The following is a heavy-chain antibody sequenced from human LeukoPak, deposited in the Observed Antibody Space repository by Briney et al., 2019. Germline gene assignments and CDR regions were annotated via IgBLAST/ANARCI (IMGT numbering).Heavy chain of an antibody. D-gene: IGHD3-22*01. CDR1: GGSFSNHY. Sequence: SETLSLTCAVYGGSFSNHYWSWIRQPPGKGLEWIGEINQSGSTNYNPSLKSRVTISIDTSKNQFSLKLSSVTAADTAVYYCARGAYYYDSSGYYCAEIDYWGQGTLVTVSS. CDR2: INQSGST. V-gene: IGHV4-34*01. J-gene: IGHJ4*02. CDR3: ARGAYYYDSSGYYCAEIDY.